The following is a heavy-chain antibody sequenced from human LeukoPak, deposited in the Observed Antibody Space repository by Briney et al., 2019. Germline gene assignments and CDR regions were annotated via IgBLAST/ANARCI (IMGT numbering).Heavy chain of an antibody. V-gene: IGHV4-4*02. CDR3: ARGVEHGSGTVHFDY. J-gene: IGHJ4*02. CDR2: IYHGGST. D-gene: IGHD3-10*01. CDR1: GDSISNSHW. Sequence: PSGTLSLTCAVSGDSISNSHWWSWVRQPPRKGLEWIGEIYHGGSTNFNPSLKSRVTISVDRSNNQFSLRLTSVTAADTAVYYCARGVEHGSGTVHFDYWGQGTLVTVSS.